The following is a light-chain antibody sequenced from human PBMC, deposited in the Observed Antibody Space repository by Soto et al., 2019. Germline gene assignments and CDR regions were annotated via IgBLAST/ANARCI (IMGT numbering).Light chain of an antibody. V-gene: IGKV1-6*01. CDR1: QGIRND. CDR2: AAS. Sequence: AIQMTQSPSSLSASVGDRVTITCRSSQGIRNDLGWFQQKPGKAPKPLISAASSLRSGVPSRFRGSGYGTNFALTISSLQPEDFATYYCLQDYKYPLTFGGGTKVDIK. CDR3: LQDYKYPLT. J-gene: IGKJ4*01.